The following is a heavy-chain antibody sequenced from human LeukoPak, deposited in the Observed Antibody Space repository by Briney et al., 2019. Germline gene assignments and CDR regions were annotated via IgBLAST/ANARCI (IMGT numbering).Heavy chain of an antibody. CDR1: RGSISSTYYY. D-gene: IGHD3-10*01. J-gene: IGHJ4*02. V-gene: IGHV4-39*01. CDR2: ILHSGST. CDR3: AKSRVRREFGELIRTRIQPIDY. Sequence: PSETLSPTCTVSRGSISSTYYYWGWIRQPPGKGLEWIGSILHSGSTYYNPSLRSRVTISVDTSKNQFSLNLSSLTAADTAMFYCAKSRVRREFGELIRTRIQPIDYWGQGTLVTVSS.